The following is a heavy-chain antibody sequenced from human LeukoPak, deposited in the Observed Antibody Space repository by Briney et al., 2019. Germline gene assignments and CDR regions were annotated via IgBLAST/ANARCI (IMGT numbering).Heavy chain of an antibody. J-gene: IGHJ4*02. V-gene: IGHV3-23*01. CDR1: VFTFITYA. Sequence: GSLRLSCAASVFTFITYAMSWVRQAPGKGLEWVSTIRGSGGSNTYYADSVQGRFTISRDNYKNTLYLQMNTLRAEDTAVYYCAKGVLRSSPDYWGQGTLVTVSS. CDR3: AKGVLRSSPDY. D-gene: IGHD5-12*01. CDR2: IRGSGGSNT.